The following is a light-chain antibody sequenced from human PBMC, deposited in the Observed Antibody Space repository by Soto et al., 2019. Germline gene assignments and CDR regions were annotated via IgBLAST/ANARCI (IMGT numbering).Light chain of an antibody. CDR3: QSYDSGLRGSV. CDR2: GNT. Sequence: QSVLTQPPSVSGAPGQRVTISCTGSSSNIGAGYDVHWYQQLPGTAPKLLIHGNTNRPSGVPDRFSGSESGTSASLAITGLQAEDEADYYCQSYDSGLRGSVFGGGTKVTVL. CDR1: SSNIGAGYD. V-gene: IGLV1-40*01. J-gene: IGLJ2*01.